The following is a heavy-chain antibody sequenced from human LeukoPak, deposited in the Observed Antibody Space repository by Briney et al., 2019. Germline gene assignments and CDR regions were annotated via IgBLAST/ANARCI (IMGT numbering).Heavy chain of an antibody. V-gene: IGHV3-23*01. J-gene: IGHJ6*02. CDR1: GFTFSSYA. CDR3: ARDRARSDGMDV. Sequence: GGSLRLSCAASGFTFSSYAMSWVRQAPGKGLEWVSAISGSGGSTYYADSVKGRFTIPRDNSKNTLYLQMNSLRAEDTAVYYCARDRARSDGMDVWGQGTTVTVSS. CDR2: ISGSGGST.